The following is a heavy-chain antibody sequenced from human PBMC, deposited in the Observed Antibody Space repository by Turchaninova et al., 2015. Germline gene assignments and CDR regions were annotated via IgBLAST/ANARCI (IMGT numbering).Heavy chain of an antibody. Sequence: SGGGLVKPGGSLRLSCAASGFTFSDYYMSWIRQAPGKGLEWVSYISSSSSYTNYADSVKGRFTISRDNAKNALYLQMNSLRAEDTAVYYCAREPRITIFGVVTLRLAFDIWGQGTMVTVSS. V-gene: IGHV3-11*06. CDR1: GFTFSDYY. CDR3: AREPRITIFGVVTLRLAFDI. CDR2: ISSSSSYT. J-gene: IGHJ3*02. D-gene: IGHD3-3*01.